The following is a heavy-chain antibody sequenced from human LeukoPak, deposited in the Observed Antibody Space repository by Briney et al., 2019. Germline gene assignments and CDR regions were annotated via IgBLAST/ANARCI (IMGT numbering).Heavy chain of an antibody. D-gene: IGHD5-18*01. CDR3: ANNRGSSYAVFDP. Sequence: ASVKVSCKASGGTISSYAISWVRQAPGQGREWMGGIIPIFGPVNYAQNFQGRVTITPDESTSTAYMELSSLRSEDTAVYYCANNRGSSYAVFDPWGQGTLVTVSS. J-gene: IGHJ5*02. V-gene: IGHV1-69*13. CDR2: IIPIFGPV. CDR1: GGTISSYA.